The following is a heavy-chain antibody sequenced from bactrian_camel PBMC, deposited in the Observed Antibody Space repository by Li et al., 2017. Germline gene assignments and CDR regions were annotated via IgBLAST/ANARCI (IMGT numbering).Heavy chain of an antibody. CDR2: IDSDGETT. CDR3: TRETEWVGYHEFAVV. D-gene: IGHD5*01. J-gene: IGHJ4*01. CDR1: KYARTDNC. V-gene: IGHV3S1*01. Sequence: HVQLVESGGGSVQPGGSLRLSCTTSKYARTDNCLAWFREAPGKEREGVASIDSDGETTYADSVKGRFTISRDDAKNTLYLQLNSLKTEDTAMYYCTRETEWVGYHEFAVVWGQGTQVTVS.